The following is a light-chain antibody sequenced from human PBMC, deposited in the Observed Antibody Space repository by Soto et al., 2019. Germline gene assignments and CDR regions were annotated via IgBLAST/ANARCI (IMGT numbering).Light chain of an antibody. J-gene: IGKJ4*01. CDR2: DAS. Sequence: DIQLTQSPSSLSASVGDKVTITFLASQSIRSYLNWVQQKPGKAPKLLIYDASNLETGVPSRFSGSGSGTDFTFTISSLQPEDIATYYCQQYDNLPLTFGGGTKVDI. CDR3: QQYDNLPLT. CDR1: QSIRSY. V-gene: IGKV1-33*01.